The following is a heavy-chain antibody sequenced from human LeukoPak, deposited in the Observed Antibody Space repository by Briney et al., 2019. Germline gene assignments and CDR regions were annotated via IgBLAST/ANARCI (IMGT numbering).Heavy chain of an antibody. J-gene: IGHJ4*02. CDR2: ISGSGGTI. V-gene: IGHV3-11*01. CDR1: GFTFSDSY. CDR3: AREGGDWGEGYFDY. D-gene: IGHD3-16*01. Sequence: AGGSLRLSCAASGFTFSDSYMSWIRQVPGKGLEWVSYISGSGGTIYYADSVKGRFTISRDNAKNSLYLQMNSLRAEDTAVYYCAREGGDWGEGYFDYWGQGTLVTVSS.